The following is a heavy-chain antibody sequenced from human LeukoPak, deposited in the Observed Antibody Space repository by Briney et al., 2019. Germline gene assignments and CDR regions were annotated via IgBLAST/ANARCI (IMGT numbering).Heavy chain of an antibody. Sequence: ASVTVSCKASGYTFTSYGISWVRQAPGQGLEWMGWINPNSGGTNYAQKFQGRVTMTRDTSISTAYMELSRLRSDDTAVYYCARDLQTQITIFGVVPNWFDPWGQGTLVTVSS. J-gene: IGHJ5*02. CDR3: ARDLQTQITIFGVVPNWFDP. D-gene: IGHD3-3*01. CDR2: INPNSGGT. CDR1: GYTFTSYG. V-gene: IGHV1-2*02.